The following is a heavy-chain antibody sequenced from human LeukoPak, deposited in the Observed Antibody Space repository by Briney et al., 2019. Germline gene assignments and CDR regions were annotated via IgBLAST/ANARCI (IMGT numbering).Heavy chain of an antibody. CDR1: GYSFTSYW. CDR3: ARAYYYDSSGYLYYFDY. CDR2: IYPGGSDT. Sequence: GESLKISCKGSGYSFTSYWIGWVRQMPGKGLEWMGIIYPGGSDTRYSPSFQGQVTISADKSISTAYLQWSSLKASDTAMYYCARAYYYDSSGYLYYFDYWGQGTLVTVSS. V-gene: IGHV5-51*01. D-gene: IGHD3-22*01. J-gene: IGHJ4*02.